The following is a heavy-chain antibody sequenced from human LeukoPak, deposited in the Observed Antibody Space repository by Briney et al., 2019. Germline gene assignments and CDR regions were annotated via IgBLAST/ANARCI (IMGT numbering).Heavy chain of an antibody. CDR3: ATPNPDHGGSLI. CDR1: GGSITSNSFY. D-gene: IGHD2-15*01. V-gene: IGHV4-39*01. CDR2: MYSSGYT. J-gene: IGHJ4*02. Sequence: PSETLSLTCTVSGGSITSNSFYWRWVRQPPGKGLEWIGSMYSSGYTYHNQSLKSRVSLSADTAKNQFSLRLTSVTAADTAVYFCATPNPDHGGSLIWGQGTLVIVSS.